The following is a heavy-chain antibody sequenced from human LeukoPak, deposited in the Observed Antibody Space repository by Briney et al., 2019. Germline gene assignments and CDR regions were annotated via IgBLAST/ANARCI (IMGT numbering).Heavy chain of an antibody. CDR1: GFTVSSNY. D-gene: IGHD5-24*01. CDR3: ARDRRDGYNYVDAFDI. V-gene: IGHV3-66*01. CDR2: IYSGGST. Sequence: PGGSLRLSCAASGFTVSSNYMSWVRQAPGKGLEWVSVIYSGGSTYYADSVKGRFTISRDNSKNTLYLQMNSLRAEDTAVYYCARDRRDGYNYVDAFDIWGQGTMVTVSS. J-gene: IGHJ3*02.